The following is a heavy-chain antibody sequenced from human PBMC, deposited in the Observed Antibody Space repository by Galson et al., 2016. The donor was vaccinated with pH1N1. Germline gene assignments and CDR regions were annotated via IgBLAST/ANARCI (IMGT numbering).Heavy chain of an antibody. CDR3: ARQNDYGDYRGDAFDI. Sequence: QSGAEVTKPGESLKISCKGSGYRFSRSWIGWVRQMPGKGLEWMGIIHLGGSHIRYSPSFQGQVTISADKSINIVSPQWSSLKASDTAMYYCARQNDYGDYRGDAFDIWGQGTMVTVSS. J-gene: IGHJ3*02. D-gene: IGHD4-17*01. CDR2: IHLGGSHI. V-gene: IGHV5-51*01. CDR1: GYRFSRSW.